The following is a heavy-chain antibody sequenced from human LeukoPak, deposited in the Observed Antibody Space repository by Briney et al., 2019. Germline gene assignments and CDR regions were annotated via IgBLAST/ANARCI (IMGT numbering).Heavy chain of an antibody. V-gene: IGHV1-2*02. CDR2: INPNSGGT. J-gene: IGHJ4*02. CDR1: GYTFTGYY. Sequence: GPVKVSCKTSGYTFTGYYMHWVRQAPGQGLEWMGWINPNSGGTNYAQKFQGRVTMTRDTSISTAYMELSRLRSDDTAVYYCAKYYDFWSGYFDYWGQGTLVTVSS. D-gene: IGHD3-3*01. CDR3: AKYYDFWSGYFDY.